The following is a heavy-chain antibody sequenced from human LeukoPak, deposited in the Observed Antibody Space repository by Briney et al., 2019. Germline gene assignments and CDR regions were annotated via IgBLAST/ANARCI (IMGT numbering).Heavy chain of an antibody. J-gene: IGHJ4*02. CDR1: GYTFTSYG. CDR3: ARVTTYDFRSGYYPTPFDY. Sequence: ASVTVSCKASGYTFTSYGISWVRQAPGQGLEWMGWISAYNGNTNYAQKLQGRVTMTPDTSTSTAYMEPRSLRSDDTAVYYCARVTTYDFRSGYYPTPFDYWGQGTLVTVSS. V-gene: IGHV1-18*01. CDR2: ISAYNGNT. D-gene: IGHD3-3*01.